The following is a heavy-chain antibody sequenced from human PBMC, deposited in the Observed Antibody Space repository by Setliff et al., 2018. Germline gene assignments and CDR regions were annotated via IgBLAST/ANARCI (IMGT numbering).Heavy chain of an antibody. J-gene: IGHJ3*02. CDR1: GGSISSGGYY. V-gene: IGHV4-31*03. CDR2: IYYSGST. CDR3: ARDRRIVGARHAFDI. Sequence: TLSLTCTVSGGSISSGGYYWSWIRQHPGKGLEWIGYIYYSGSTYYNPSLKSRVTISVDTSKNQFSLKLSSVTAADTAVYYCARDRRIVGARHAFDIWGQGTMVTV. D-gene: IGHD1-26*01.